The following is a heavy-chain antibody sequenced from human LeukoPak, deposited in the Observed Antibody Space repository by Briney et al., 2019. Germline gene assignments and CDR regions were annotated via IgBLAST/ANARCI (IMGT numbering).Heavy chain of an antibody. D-gene: IGHD2-8*01. CDR3: ASGYCTNGVCFDY. CDR2: IYIGGAT. J-gene: IGHJ4*02. Sequence: PGGSLSLSCTASGFAISSKYMTWVRQAPGQGLEWVSLIYIGGATYYSYSVEGRFTISRDTSKNTVYLQMNSVRADDTAVYYCASGYCTNGVCFDYWGQGTRVTVSS. V-gene: IGHV3-53*01. CDR1: GFAISSKY.